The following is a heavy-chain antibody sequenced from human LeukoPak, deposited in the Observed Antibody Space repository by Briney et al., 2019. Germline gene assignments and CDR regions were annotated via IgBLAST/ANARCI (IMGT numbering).Heavy chain of an antibody. CDR3: ARGYYYGSGSYLVFDY. CDR1: GGSFSGYY. CDR2: INHSGST. D-gene: IGHD3-10*01. Sequence: PSETLSLTCAVYGGSFSGYYWSWIRQPPGKGLEWIGEINHSGSTNYNPSLKSRVTISVDTSKNQFSLKLSSVTAADTAVYYCARGYYYGSGSYLVFDYWGQGTLVTVSS. J-gene: IGHJ4*02. V-gene: IGHV4-34*01.